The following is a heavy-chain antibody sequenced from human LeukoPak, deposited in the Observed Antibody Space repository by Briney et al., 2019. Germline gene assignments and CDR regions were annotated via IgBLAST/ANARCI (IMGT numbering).Heavy chain of an antibody. Sequence: PGGSLRLSCAASGFTFSSYGMHWVRQAPGKGLEWVAFILYDGSNKYYADSVKGRFTISRDNSKNTLYLQMNSLRAEDTAVYYCAKNGRYCSSTSCYTGPPYYYYYYVDVWGKGTTVTVSS. V-gene: IGHV3-30*02. J-gene: IGHJ6*03. CDR2: ILYDGSNK. D-gene: IGHD2-2*02. CDR3: AKNGRYCSSTSCYTGPPYYYYYYVDV. CDR1: GFTFSSYG.